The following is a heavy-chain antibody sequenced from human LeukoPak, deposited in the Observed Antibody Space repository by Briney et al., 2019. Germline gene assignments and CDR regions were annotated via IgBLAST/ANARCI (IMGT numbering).Heavy chain of an antibody. CDR3: ARGRGSSGWYNDY. J-gene: IGHJ4*02. V-gene: IGHV4-34*01. CDR1: GGSFSGYY. CDR2: ISHSGST. Sequence: PSETLSLTCAVYGGSFSGYYWSWIRQPPGKGLEWIGEISHSGSTNYNPSLKSRVTISVDTSKNQFSLKLSSVTAADTAVYYCARGRGSSGWYNDYWGQGTLVTVSS. D-gene: IGHD6-19*01.